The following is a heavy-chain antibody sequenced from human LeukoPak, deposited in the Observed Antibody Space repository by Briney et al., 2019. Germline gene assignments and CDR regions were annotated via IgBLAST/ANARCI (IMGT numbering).Heavy chain of an antibody. V-gene: IGHV1-69*06. CDR1: GGTFSSYA. Sequence: ASVKVSCKASGGTFSSYAISWVRQAPGQGLEWMGGVIPIFGTANYAQKFQGRVTITADKSTSTAYMELSSLRSEDTAVYYCARGWLQFDYTFDYWGQGTLVTVSS. CDR3: ARGWLQFDYTFDY. CDR2: VIPIFGTA. J-gene: IGHJ4*02. D-gene: IGHD5-24*01.